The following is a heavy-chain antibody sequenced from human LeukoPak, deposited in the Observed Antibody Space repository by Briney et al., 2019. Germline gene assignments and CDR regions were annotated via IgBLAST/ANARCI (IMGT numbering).Heavy chain of an antibody. CDR1: GFTFSSYA. V-gene: IGHV3-30-3*01. J-gene: IGHJ4*02. CDR2: ISYDGSNK. D-gene: IGHD3-22*01. Sequence: GGSLRLSCAASGFTFSSYAMHWVRQAPGKGLEWVAVISYDGSNKYYADPVKGRFTISRDNSKNALYLQMNSLRAEDTAVYYCARAYYYDSSGYYYDASFDYWGQGTLVTVSS. CDR3: ARAYYYDSSGYYYDASFDY.